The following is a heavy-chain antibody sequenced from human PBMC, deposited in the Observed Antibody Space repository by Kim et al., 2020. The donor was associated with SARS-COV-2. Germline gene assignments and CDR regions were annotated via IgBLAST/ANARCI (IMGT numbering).Heavy chain of an antibody. V-gene: IGHV7-4-1*02. CDR3: ATSSGSLLDDAFDI. D-gene: IGHD1-26*01. Sequence: SVKVSCKASRYTFTSYALNWVRQAPGQGLEWMGLINTNTGHPTNAQGFTGRLVFSLDTSVSTAYLQISSLNAEDTAVYYCATSSGSLLDDAFDIWCPGTMVTVSS. J-gene: IGHJ3*02. CDR1: RYTFTSYA. CDR2: INTNTGHP.